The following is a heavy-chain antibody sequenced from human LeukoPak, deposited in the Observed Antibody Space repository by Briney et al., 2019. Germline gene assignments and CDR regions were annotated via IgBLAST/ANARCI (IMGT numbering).Heavy chain of an antibody. CDR2: INHSGST. V-gene: IGHV4-34*01. CDR1: GGSFSGYY. D-gene: IGHD2-2*01. J-gene: IGHJ4*02. CDR3: ARGKSYCSSTSCYLLLYYFDY. Sequence: SETLSLTCAVYGGSFSGYYWSWFRQPPGKGLEGIGEINHSGSTNYNPSLKSRVTISVDTSKNQFSLKLSSVTAADTAVYYCARGKSYCSSTSCYLLLYYFDYWGQGTLVTVSS.